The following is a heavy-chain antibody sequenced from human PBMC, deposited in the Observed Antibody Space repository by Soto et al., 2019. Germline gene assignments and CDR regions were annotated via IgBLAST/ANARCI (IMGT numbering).Heavy chain of an antibody. Sequence: QVQLPQWGAGLLKPSETLSLTCAVYGGSFSGYYLSCIRPPPGKGLEWIGEINHSGSTNYNPPLNSRVTRSVDPSENQLSLQLRAVTAADTDVYYCSRARSFDYWVQGTLVTVSS. V-gene: IGHV4-34*01. CDR2: INHSGST. CDR1: GGSFSGYY. D-gene: IGHD2-15*01. CDR3: SRARSFDY. J-gene: IGHJ4*02.